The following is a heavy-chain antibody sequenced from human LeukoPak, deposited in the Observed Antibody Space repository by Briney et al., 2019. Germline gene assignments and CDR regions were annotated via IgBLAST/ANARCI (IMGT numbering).Heavy chain of an antibody. CDR3: ARGDIVVLPAGIPHNWFDP. D-gene: IGHD2-2*02. Sequence: ASVKVSCKASGYTFTGYYMHWVRQAPGQGLEWMGWINPNSGGTNYAQKFQGRVTMTRDTSISTAYMELSRLRSDDAAVYYCARGDIVVLPAGIPHNWFDPWGQGTLVTVSS. CDR1: GYTFTGYY. CDR2: INPNSGGT. V-gene: IGHV1-2*02. J-gene: IGHJ5*02.